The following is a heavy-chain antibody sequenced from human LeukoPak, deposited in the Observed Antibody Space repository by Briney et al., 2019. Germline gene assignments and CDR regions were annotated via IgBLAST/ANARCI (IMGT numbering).Heavy chain of an antibody. CDR3: ARDRFITMVREPNWFDP. V-gene: IGHV3-21*01. J-gene: IGHJ5*02. CDR2: ISNSSSYI. CDR1: GFTFSSYS. D-gene: IGHD3-10*01. Sequence: GGSLRLSCAASGFTFSSYSMNWVRQAPGKGLEWVSSISNSSSYIYYADSVKGRFTISRDNAKNSLYLQMDSLRAEDTAVYYCARDRFITMVREPNWFDPWGQGTLVTVSS.